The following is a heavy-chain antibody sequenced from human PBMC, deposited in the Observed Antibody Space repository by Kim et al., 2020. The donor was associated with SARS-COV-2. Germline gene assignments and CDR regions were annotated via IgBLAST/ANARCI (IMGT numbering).Heavy chain of an antibody. CDR2: INHSGST. J-gene: IGHJ6*02. CDR1: GGSFSGYY. D-gene: IGHD3-10*01. Sequence: SETLSLTCAVYGGSFSGYYWSWIRQPPGKGLEWIGEINHSGSTNYNPSLKSRVTISVDTSKNQFSLKLSSVTAADTAVYYCARGDLSEELWFRELLGRDGMDVWGQGTTVTVSS. V-gene: IGHV4-34*01. CDR3: ARGDLSEELWFRELLGRDGMDV.